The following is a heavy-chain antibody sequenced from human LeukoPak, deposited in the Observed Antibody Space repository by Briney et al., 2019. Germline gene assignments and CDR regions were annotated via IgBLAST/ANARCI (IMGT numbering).Heavy chain of an antibody. CDR2: MYSGGST. D-gene: IGHD5-12*01. CDR3: ARELNIVTTTQYYFDY. J-gene: IGHJ4*02. CDR1: GFTVSTNY. Sequence: GGSLRLSCAASGFTVSTNYMAWVRQAPGKGLEWVSVMYSGGSTYYADSVKGRFTHSRDNSKNTLYLQMNSLRAEDTAVYYCARELNIVTTTQYYFDYWGQGTLVTVSS. V-gene: IGHV3-66*01.